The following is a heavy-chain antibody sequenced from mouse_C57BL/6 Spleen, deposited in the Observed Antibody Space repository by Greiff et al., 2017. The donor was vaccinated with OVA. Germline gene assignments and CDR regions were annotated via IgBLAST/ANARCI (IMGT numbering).Heavy chain of an antibody. J-gene: IGHJ4*01. V-gene: IGHV1-50*01. Sequence: VQLQQPGAELVKPGASVKLSCKSSGYTFTSYWMQWVKQRPGQGLEWIGEIDPSDSYNNYNQKFKGKATLTLDTSSRTAYMQLSSLTSEDSAVYYGARRASITTVVAPMDYWGQGTSVTVSS. CDR2: IDPSDSYN. D-gene: IGHD1-1*01. CDR3: ARRASITTVVAPMDY. CDR1: GYTFTSYW.